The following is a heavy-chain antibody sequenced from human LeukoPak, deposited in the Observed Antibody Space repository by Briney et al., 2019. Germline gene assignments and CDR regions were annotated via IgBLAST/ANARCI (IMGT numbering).Heavy chain of an antibody. Sequence: GGSLRLSCVASGFTFSDYAMSWVRQAPGKGLEWVSAISGSGDGTYYADSVKGWFTISRDNSKNTVYLQMNSLRAEDTAVYYCAKAGGWEPLRGDYWGQGTLVTVSS. D-gene: IGHD1-26*01. CDR3: AKAGGWEPLRGDY. CDR2: ISGSGDGT. V-gene: IGHV3-23*01. CDR1: GFTFSDYA. J-gene: IGHJ4*02.